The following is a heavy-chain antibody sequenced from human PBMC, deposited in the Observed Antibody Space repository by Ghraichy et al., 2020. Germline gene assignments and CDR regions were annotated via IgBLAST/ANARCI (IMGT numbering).Heavy chain of an antibody. CDR1: GGSISNYY. D-gene: IGHD6-13*01. CDR3: ARAPSGGTAAGARYYYYMDV. Sequence: SETLSLTCTVSGGSISNYYWSWIRQPPGKGLEWIGYIYYSGSTNYNHSLKSRVTISVDTSKNQFSLKLSSVTAADTAVYYCARAPSGGTAAGARYYYYMDVWGKGTTVTVSS. CDR2: IYYSGST. V-gene: IGHV4-59*01. J-gene: IGHJ6*03.